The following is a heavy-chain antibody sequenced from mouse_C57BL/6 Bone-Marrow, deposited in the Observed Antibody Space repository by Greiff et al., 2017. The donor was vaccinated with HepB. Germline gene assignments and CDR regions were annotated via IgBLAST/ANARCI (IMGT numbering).Heavy chain of an antibody. V-gene: IGHV1-81*01. CDR1: GYTFTSYG. J-gene: IGHJ2*01. CDR3: AIGDYYGSPY. CDR2: IYPRSGNT. Sequence: QVQLQQSGAELARPGASVKLSCKASGYTFTSYGISWVKQRTGQGLEWIGEIYPRSGNTYYNEKFKGKATLTADKSSSTAYMELRSLTSEDSAVYFCAIGDYYGSPYSGQGTTLTVSS. D-gene: IGHD1-1*01.